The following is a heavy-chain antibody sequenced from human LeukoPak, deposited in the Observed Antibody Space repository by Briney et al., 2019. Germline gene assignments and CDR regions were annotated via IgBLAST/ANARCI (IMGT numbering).Heavy chain of an antibody. CDR3: ARQYSSGWPFDY. Sequence: SETLPLTCTVSGGSISSYYWSWIRQPPGKGLEWIGYIYTSGSTNYNPSLKSRVTVSVDTSKNQFSLKLSSVTAADTAVYYCARQYSSGWPFDYWGQGTLVTVSS. V-gene: IGHV4-4*09. CDR1: GGSISSYY. D-gene: IGHD6-19*01. J-gene: IGHJ4*02. CDR2: IYTSGST.